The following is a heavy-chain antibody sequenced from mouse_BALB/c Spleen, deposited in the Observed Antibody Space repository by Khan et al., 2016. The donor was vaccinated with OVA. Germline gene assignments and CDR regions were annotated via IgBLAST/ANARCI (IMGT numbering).Heavy chain of an antibody. CDR1: GFSLTSYG. D-gene: IGHD2-4*01. CDR3: ARNYDYDEGLTY. V-gene: IGHV2-2*03. CDR2: IWSGGST. Sequence: VQLQESGPGLVQPSQSLSITCTVSGFSLTSYGVHWVRQSPGKGLEWLGVIWSGGSTDYNEAFISRLNITKDNSKSQVFFKMNSLQSNDTARYYCARNYDYDEGLTYWGQGTLVTVSA. J-gene: IGHJ3*01.